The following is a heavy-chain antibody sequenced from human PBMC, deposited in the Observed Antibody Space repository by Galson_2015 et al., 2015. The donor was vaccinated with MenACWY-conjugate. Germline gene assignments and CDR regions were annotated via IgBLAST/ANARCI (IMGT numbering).Heavy chain of an antibody. CDR3: ARDLGFYCSRNDCYSPY. V-gene: IGHV3-7*03. J-gene: IGHJ4*02. CDR1: GFTFNNYW. CDR2: IKQDGGEK. D-gene: IGHD2-2*01. Sequence: SLRLSCAASGFTFNNYWMSWVRQVPGKGPEWVANIKQDGGEKYYVDSVRGRFTISRDNAKNSLYLQMNSLRAEDTAVYYCARDLGFYCSRNDCYSPYWGQGTLVTVSS.